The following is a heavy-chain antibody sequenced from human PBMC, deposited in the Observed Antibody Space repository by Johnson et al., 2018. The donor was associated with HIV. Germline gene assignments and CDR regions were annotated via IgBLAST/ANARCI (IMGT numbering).Heavy chain of an antibody. CDR3: ARGLRRTTVGNDAFDI. J-gene: IGHJ3*02. V-gene: IGHV3-53*01. Sequence: QLVESGGGLIQPGGSLRLSCAASGFTVSSNYMSWVRQAPGKGLEWVSVIYSGGSTYYADSVKGRFTISRDNSKNTLYLQMNSLRAEDTAVYYCARGLRRTTVGNDAFDIWGQGTMVTVSS. CDR2: IYSGGST. CDR1: GFTVSSNY. D-gene: IGHD4-23*01.